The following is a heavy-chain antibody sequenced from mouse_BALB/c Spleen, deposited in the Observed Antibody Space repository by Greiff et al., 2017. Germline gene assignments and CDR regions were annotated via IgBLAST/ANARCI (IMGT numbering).Heavy chain of an antibody. V-gene: IGHV5-4*02. CDR2: ISDGGSYT. D-gene: IGHD1-1*01. CDR3: AREDYYGSSSFAY. J-gene: IGHJ3*01. CDR1: GFTFSDYY. Sequence: EVHLVESGGGLVKPGGSLKLSCAASGFTFSDYYMYWVRQTPEKRLEWVATISDGGSYTYYPDSVKGRFTISRDNAKNNLYLQMSSLKSEDTAMYYCAREDYYGSSSFAYWGQGTLVTVSA.